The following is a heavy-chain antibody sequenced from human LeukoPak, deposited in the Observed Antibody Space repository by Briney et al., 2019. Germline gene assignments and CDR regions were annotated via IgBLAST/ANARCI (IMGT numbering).Heavy chain of an antibody. D-gene: IGHD5-12*01. CDR2: IYYSGST. CDR1: GFTFSSHGM. CDR3: ARDGYGGGAFDI. J-gene: IGHJ3*02. V-gene: IGHV4-39*07. Sequence: PGGSLRLSCAASGFTFSSHGMGWIRQPPGKGLEWIGSIYYSGSTYYNPSLKSRVTILVDTSKNHFSLKLSSVTAADTAVYYCARDGYGGGAFDIWGQGTMVTVSS.